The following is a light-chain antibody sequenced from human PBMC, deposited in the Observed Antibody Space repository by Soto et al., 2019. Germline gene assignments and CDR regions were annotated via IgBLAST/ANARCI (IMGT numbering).Light chain of an antibody. Sequence: QAVVTQEPSLTVSPGGTVTLTCAFDTGVVTSGHYSYWFQQKPGQAPRTLIYDAINKHSWTPARFSGSLLGGKAALTLSGAQPEDEADYFCLLSHSGARMFGGGTQLTVL. J-gene: IGLJ7*01. CDR3: LLSHSGARM. CDR2: DAI. V-gene: IGLV7-46*01. CDR1: TGVVTSGHY.